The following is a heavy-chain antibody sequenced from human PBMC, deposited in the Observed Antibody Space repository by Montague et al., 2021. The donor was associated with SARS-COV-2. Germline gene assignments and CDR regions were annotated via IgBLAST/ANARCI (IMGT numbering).Heavy chain of an antibody. J-gene: IGHJ5*02. D-gene: IGHD1-1*01. CDR1: GGTVRDYY. Sequence: SETLSLTCTVSGGTVRDYYWNWIRQTPGKGLEWIGYIFYNGYTKYNPSLESWVTLSVDTPGNQFFLSLRSVTAPDMATYFCARHSVSEDGTFFRSYFDPWGQGAQVIVSS. V-gene: IGHV4-59*08. CDR3: ARHSVSEDGTFFRSYFDP. CDR2: IFYNGYT.